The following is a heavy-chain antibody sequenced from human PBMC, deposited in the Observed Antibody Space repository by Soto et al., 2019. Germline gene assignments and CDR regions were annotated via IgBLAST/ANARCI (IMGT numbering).Heavy chain of an antibody. CDR3: ARDDVCTVTTGAEYFQH. J-gene: IGHJ1*01. D-gene: IGHD4-17*01. V-gene: IGHV1-3*01. CDR1: GYTFTSYA. Sequence: ASVKVSCKASGYTFTSYAMHWVRQAPGQRLEWMGWINAGNGNTKYSQKFQGRVTITRDTSASTAYMELSSLRSEDTAVYYCARDDVCTVTTGAEYFQHWGQGTRVTVSS. CDR2: INAGNGNT.